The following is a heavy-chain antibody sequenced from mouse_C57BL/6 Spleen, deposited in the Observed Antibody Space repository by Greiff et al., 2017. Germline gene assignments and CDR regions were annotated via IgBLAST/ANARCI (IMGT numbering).Heavy chain of an antibody. J-gene: IGHJ1*03. D-gene: IGHD4-1*02. CDR2: IDPNSGGP. CDR3: ASTGTSGYWYFDV. Sequence: QVQLQQPGAELVKPGASVKLSCKASGYTFTSYWMHWVQQRPGRGLEWIGRIDPNSGGPTYNETFKSKATLTVDQPSSTAVMQLSSLTSKDSSSYMCASTGTSGYWYFDVWGTGTTVTVSS. V-gene: IGHV1-72*01. CDR1: GYTFTSYW.